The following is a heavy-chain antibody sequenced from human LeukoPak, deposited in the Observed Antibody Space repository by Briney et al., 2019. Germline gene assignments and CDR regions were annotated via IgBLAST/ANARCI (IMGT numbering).Heavy chain of an antibody. CDR3: AREGGSRGYDY. Sequence: GGSLRLSCAASGFTFSSYGMHWVRQAPGKGLEWVSSISSSSSYIYYADSVKGRFTISRDNAKNSLYLQLNSLRAEDTAVYYCAREGGSRGYDYWGQGTLVTVSS. V-gene: IGHV3-21*01. CDR2: ISSSSSYI. CDR1: GFTFSSYG. D-gene: IGHD6-13*01. J-gene: IGHJ4*02.